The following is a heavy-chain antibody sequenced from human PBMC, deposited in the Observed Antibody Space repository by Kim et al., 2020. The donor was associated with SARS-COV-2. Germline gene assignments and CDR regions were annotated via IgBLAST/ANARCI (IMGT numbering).Heavy chain of an antibody. CDR3: ATGFDFWSGPFDY. CDR1: GFTFTNFA. CDR2: ITRAGDAT. J-gene: IGHJ4*02. D-gene: IGHD3-3*01. Sequence: GGSLRLSCAASGFTFTNFAMNWVRQTPGKGLEWVSTITRAGDATYYADSVKGRFTISRDNSKNTLSLQMNSLRVDDTAVYFCATGFDFWSGPFDYWGQGARVTVSS. V-gene: IGHV3-23*01.